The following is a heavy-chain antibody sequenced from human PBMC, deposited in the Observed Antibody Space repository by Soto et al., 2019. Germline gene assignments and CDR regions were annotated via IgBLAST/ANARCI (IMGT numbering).Heavy chain of an antibody. V-gene: IGHV4-61*01. CDR3: AREAGSYVDNWFDP. D-gene: IGHD5-18*01. CDR1: GGTVSSGSYY. Sequence: SETLSLTCTVSGGTVSSGSYYWSWIRQPPGKGLEWIGYIYYSGSTNYNPSLKSRVTISVDTSKNQSSLKLSSVTAADTAVYYCAREAGSYVDNWFDPWGQGTLVTVSS. J-gene: IGHJ5*02. CDR2: IYYSGST.